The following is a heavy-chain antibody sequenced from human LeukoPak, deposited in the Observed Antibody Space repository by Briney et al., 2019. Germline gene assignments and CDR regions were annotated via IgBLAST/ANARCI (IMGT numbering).Heavy chain of an antibody. CDR2: INTNSGGT. J-gene: IGHJ4*02. CDR3: ARSDSSGWGLW. D-gene: IGHD6-19*01. Sequence: GASVKVSCKASVYTFTGYYMHWVRQAPGQGLEWMGWINTNSGGTNYAQKFQGRVTMTRDTSISTAYMVLSRLRSDDTAVYYCARSDSSGWGLWWGQGTLVTVSS. V-gene: IGHV1-2*02. CDR1: VYTFTGYY.